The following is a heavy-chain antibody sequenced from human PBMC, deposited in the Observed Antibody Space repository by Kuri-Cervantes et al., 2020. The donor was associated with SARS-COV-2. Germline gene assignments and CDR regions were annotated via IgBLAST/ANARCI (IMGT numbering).Heavy chain of an antibody. V-gene: IGHV3-23*01. J-gene: IGHJ4*02. CDR3: ARGWSSSGEFDY. Sequence: LSLTCAASGFTFSSYAMSWVRQAPGKGLEWVSAISGSGGSTYYADSVKGRFTISRDNAKNSLYLQMNSLRAEDTAVYYCARGWSSSGEFDYWGQGTLVTVSS. CDR2: ISGSGGST. D-gene: IGHD3-22*01. CDR1: GFTFSSYA.